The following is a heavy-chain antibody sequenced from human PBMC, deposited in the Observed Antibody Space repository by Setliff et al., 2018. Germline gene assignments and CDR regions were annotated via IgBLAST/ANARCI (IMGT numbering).Heavy chain of an antibody. D-gene: IGHD2-8*02. Sequence: SETLSLTCAVYGGSISTYYWIWIRQPPGKGLEWIGEINHSGSTNYNPSLKSRVTISVDTSKNQFSLKLSSVTAADTALYYCTVYNTGSSKDHYWGQGTPVTVA. CDR2: INHSGST. J-gene: IGHJ4*02. CDR1: GGSISTYY. V-gene: IGHV4-34*01. CDR3: TVYNTGSSKDHY.